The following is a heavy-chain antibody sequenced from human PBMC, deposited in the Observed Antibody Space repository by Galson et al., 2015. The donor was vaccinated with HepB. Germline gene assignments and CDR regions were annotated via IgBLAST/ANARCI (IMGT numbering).Heavy chain of an antibody. D-gene: IGHD4-11*01. Sequence: LSLTCTVSGGSISSYYWSWIRQPPGKGLEWIGSIYYSGSTYYNPSLKGRVTISVDTSKNQFSLKLSSVTAADTAVYYCARTQRDGTYYSNYALFYPADAFDIWGQGTMVTVSS. CDR3: ARTQRDGTYYSNYALFYPADAFDI. CDR2: IYYSGST. J-gene: IGHJ3*02. CDR1: GGSISSYY. V-gene: IGHV4-39*01.